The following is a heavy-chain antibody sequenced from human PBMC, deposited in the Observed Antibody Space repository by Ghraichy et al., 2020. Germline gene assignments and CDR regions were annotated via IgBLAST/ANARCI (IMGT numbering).Heavy chain of an antibody. Sequence: GGSLRLSCTASGFSLGDFALAWFRQAPGKGLEWVGFVRSEAFGGAEDYAASVEGRFTISRDDSGNVAYPQMDSLKTEDTAVYYCTRGYSAMVSKFDFWGQGTLVTVSS. D-gene: IGHD5-18*01. V-gene: IGHV3-49*03. CDR3: TRGYSAMVSKFDF. CDR2: VRSEAFGGAE. J-gene: IGHJ4*02. CDR1: GFSLGDFA.